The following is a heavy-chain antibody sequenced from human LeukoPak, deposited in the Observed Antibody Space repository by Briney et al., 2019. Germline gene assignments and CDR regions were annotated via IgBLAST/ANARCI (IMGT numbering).Heavy chain of an antibody. CDR2: ISASNGNT. D-gene: IGHD1-7*01. CDR1: GYTFTRYG. CDR3: ARDHSNWNYAPDF. V-gene: IGHV1-18*01. J-gene: IGHJ4*02. Sequence: ASVRVSCKPSGYTFTRYGFSWVRQAPGQGLQWLGWISASNGNTNYAQKFRDRVTMSTDTSTGTAYLDVRSLTSDDTAVYYCARDHSNWNYAPDFWGQGTLVIVSS.